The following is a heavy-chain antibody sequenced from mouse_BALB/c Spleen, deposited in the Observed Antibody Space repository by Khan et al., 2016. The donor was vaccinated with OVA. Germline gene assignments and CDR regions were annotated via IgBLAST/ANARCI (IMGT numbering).Heavy chain of an antibody. CDR3: ARGGYGTSVAY. Sequence: VQLQQSGAELVRPGASVKLSCKASGYTFTSFWMNWVTERPGQGLEWIGMIDPSDSETHYNQMFKDKATLTVDKSSSTAYMQRSGLTSEDSAVYDCARGGYGTSVAYWGQGTLVTVSA. CDR2: IDPSDSET. CDR1: GYTFTSFW. V-gene: IGHV1-61*01. J-gene: IGHJ3*01. D-gene: IGHD2-10*02.